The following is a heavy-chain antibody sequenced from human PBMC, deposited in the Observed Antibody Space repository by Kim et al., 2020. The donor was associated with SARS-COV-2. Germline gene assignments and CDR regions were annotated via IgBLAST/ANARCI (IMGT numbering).Heavy chain of an antibody. D-gene: IGHD6-19*01. V-gene: IGHV4-59*13. CDR3: ARVLEQWLVPRGDYWFDP. CDR1: GGSISSYY. J-gene: IGHJ5*02. Sequence: SETLSLTCTVSGGSISSYYWSWIRQPPGKGLEWIGYIYYSGSTNYNPSLKSRVTISVDTSKNQFSLKLSSVTAADTAVYYCARVLEQWLVPRGDYWFDPWGQGTLVTVSS. CDR2: IYYSGST.